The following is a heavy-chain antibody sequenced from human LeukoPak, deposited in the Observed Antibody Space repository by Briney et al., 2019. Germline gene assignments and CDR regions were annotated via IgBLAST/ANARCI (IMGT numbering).Heavy chain of an antibody. D-gene: IGHD4-23*01. Sequence: GASVKVSCKASGYTFTGYYMHWVRQAPGQGLEWMGWINPNSGGTNYAQKFQGRVTMTRDTSISTAYMELSRLRSDDTAVYYCARAFYGGNSYYFDYWGQGTLVTVSS. J-gene: IGHJ4*02. CDR2: INPNSGGT. CDR3: ARAFYGGNSYYFDY. CDR1: GYTFTGYY. V-gene: IGHV1-2*02.